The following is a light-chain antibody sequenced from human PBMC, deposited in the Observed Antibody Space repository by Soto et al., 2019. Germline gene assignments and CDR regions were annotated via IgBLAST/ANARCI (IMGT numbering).Light chain of an antibody. Sequence: DIVLMQSPGTLSLSPGERATLSCRASQSVSSNYLAWYQQRPGQAPRLLIYGASSRATGIPDRFSGSGSGTDFTLTISRLEPEDFAVYYCQQYGSSRTFGQGTRLEIK. CDR1: QSVSSNY. CDR3: QQYGSSRT. CDR2: GAS. J-gene: IGKJ5*01. V-gene: IGKV3-20*01.